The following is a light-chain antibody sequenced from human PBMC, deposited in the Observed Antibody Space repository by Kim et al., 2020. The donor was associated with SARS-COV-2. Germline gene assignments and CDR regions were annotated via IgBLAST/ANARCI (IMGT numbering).Light chain of an antibody. J-gene: IGKJ1*01. Sequence: DIQMTQSPSTLSASVGDRVIITCRASQNINNWLAWYQQKPGKAPKLLIYTASSLESGVSSRFSGSGSGTEFTLSISGLQPEDFATYYCQQYSGYSQTFGQGTKVDIK. CDR2: TAS. CDR3: QQYSGYSQT. CDR1: QNINNW. V-gene: IGKV1-5*03.